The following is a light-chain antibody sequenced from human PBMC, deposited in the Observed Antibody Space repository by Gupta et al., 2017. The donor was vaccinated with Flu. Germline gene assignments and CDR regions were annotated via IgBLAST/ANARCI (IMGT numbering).Light chain of an antibody. V-gene: IGLV2-14*01. J-gene: IGLJ2*01. Sequence: QSALTQPASVSGSPGQSITISCIGTSSDVGGYNYVSWYQQHPGKAPKLMIYPVNNRPSGVSNRFSGSKSGNKAALTISGLQAEDESDYYCSSYTSSSTVVFGGGTKLTVL. CDR2: PVN. CDR3: SSYTSSSTVV. CDR1: SSDVGGYNY.